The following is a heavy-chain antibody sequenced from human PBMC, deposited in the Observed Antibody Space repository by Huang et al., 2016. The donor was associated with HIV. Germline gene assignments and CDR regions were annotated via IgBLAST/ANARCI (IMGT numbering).Heavy chain of an antibody. CDR3: ATKTAGMDI. Sequence: VESGGRSVQPGGSIKLSCVGSTFTFGAYWMSWVSQPPGKGREWVANIKQDESEKYYVDSVKGRFNISRDNARKVLFLEMDDLRVEDTAIYFCATKTAGMDIWGQGTTVTVSS. CDR2: IKQDESEK. J-gene: IGHJ6*02. CDR1: TFTFGAYW. D-gene: IGHD1-7*01. V-gene: IGHV3-7*01.